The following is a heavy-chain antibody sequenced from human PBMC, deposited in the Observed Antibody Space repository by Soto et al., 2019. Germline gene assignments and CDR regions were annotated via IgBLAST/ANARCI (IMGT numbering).Heavy chain of an antibody. Sequence: QVQLVESGGGVVQPGRSLRLSCAASGFTFSSYAMHWVRQAPGKGLEWVAVISYDGSNKYYADAVKGRFTISRDNSKNTLYLQMNSLRAEDTAVYYWASLPLRYGENFDYWGQGTLVTVSS. J-gene: IGHJ4*02. CDR2: ISYDGSNK. D-gene: IGHD3-9*01. V-gene: IGHV3-30-3*01. CDR1: GFTFSSYA. CDR3: ASLPLRYGENFDY.